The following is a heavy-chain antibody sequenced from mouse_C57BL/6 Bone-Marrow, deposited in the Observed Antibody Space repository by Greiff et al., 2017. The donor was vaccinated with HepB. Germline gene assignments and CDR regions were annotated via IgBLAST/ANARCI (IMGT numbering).Heavy chain of an antibody. CDR1: GFTFSSYG. Sequence: EVMLVESGGDLVKPGGSLKLSCAASGFTFSSYGMSWVRQTPDKRLEWVATISSGGSYTYYPDSVKGRFTISRDNAKNTLYLQMSSLKSEDTAMYYCARLGHYYPIYYFSQATSVTVSS. D-gene: IGHD4-1*01. V-gene: IGHV5-6*02. CDR3: ARLGHYYPIYY. J-gene: IGHJ4*01. CDR2: ISSGGSYT.